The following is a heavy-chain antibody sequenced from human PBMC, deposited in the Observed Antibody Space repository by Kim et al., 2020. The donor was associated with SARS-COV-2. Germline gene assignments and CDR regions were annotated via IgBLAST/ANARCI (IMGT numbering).Heavy chain of an antibody. Sequence: DGSEKYDVESMESRFIISRDNAENSLYLQMNSLRAEETAVYYCGRDYSDWGQGTLVTVSS. CDR2: DGSEK. CDR3: GRDYSD. V-gene: IGHV3-7*01. D-gene: IGHD6-13*01. J-gene: IGHJ4*02.